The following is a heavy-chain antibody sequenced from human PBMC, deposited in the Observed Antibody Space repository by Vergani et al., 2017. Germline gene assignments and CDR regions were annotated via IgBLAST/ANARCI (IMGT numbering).Heavy chain of an antibody. J-gene: IGHJ4*02. CDR3: ARQKGYSSSSSDY. Sequence: QVQLVESGGGVVQPGRSLRLSCAASGFTFSSYAMHWVRQAPGKGLEWVAVISYDGSNKYYADSVKGRFTISRDNSKNTLYLQMNSLRAEDTAVYYCARQKGYSSSSSDYWGQGTLVTVSS. CDR2: ISYDGSNK. V-gene: IGHV3-30-3*01. D-gene: IGHD6-6*01. CDR1: GFTFSSYA.